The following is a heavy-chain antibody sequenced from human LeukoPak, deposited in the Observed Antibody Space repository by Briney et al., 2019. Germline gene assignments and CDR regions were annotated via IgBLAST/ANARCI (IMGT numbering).Heavy chain of an antibody. D-gene: IGHD5-18*01. Sequence: GGSLRLSCAASGFTFDDYAMHWVRQAPGKGLEWVSLISGDGGSTYYADSVKGRFTISRDNGKNSLYLQMNSLRTEDTALYYCAKLSYGVDTAMENWFDPWGQGTLVTVSS. CDR2: ISGDGGST. CDR1: GFTFDDYA. J-gene: IGHJ5*02. V-gene: IGHV3-43*02. CDR3: AKLSYGVDTAMENWFDP.